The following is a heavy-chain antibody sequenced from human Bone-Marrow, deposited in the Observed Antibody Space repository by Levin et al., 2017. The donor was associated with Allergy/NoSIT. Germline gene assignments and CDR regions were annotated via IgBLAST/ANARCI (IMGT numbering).Heavy chain of an antibody. V-gene: IGHV4-59*01. CDR1: GDSITIYS. J-gene: IGHJ6*03. CDR2: VYYSGST. Sequence: SETLSLTCTVSGDSITIYSWGWIRQPPGKGLEWIGDVYYSGSTNYNPSLKSRVTISVDTSKNQVSLKVRSVTAADAAAYYCAGEVGYYDASGSYPHMDVWGEGTAVVVSS. CDR3: AGEVGYYDASGSYPHMDV. D-gene: IGHD3-10*01.